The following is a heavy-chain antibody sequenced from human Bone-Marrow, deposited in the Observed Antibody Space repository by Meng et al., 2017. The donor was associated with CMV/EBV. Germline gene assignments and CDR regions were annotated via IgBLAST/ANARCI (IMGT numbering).Heavy chain of an antibody. CDR2: ISSSYI. CDR1: GFTFSSYA. D-gene: IGHD1-14*01. Sequence: GESLKISCAASGFTFSSYAMHWVRQAPGKGLEWVSSISSSYIYYADSVKGRFTISRDNAKNSLYLQMSSLRAEDTAVYYCATIEAIGPENQGDAFDIWGQGTMVTVSS. J-gene: IGHJ3*02. V-gene: IGHV3-21*01. CDR3: ATIEAIGPENQGDAFDI.